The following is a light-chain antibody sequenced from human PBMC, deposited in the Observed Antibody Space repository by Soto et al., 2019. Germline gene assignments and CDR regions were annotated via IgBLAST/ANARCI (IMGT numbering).Light chain of an antibody. J-gene: IGLJ1*01. CDR1: TLGGKY. V-gene: IGLV3-1*01. CDR2: RST. Sequence: ELTQPPSVSVSPGQTASITCSGDTLGGKYACWYQQKPGQSPVLVIYRSTNRPSGIPERFSGSISGNTATLTISETQAMDEADYYCQAWDSGVPYVFGTGTKVTVL. CDR3: QAWDSGVPYV.